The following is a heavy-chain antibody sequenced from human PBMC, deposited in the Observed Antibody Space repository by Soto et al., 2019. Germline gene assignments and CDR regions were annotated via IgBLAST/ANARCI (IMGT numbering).Heavy chain of an antibody. Sequence: PSETLSLTCTVSGDSISSYFWSWIRQPAGKGLEWVGRIFTRGSTNYNPSLKRRVTMSVDRSMNQFSLKRTSGTAAPTAVYYCAGGLGTVYSHSGMAVWAK. V-gene: IGHV4-4*07. J-gene: IGHJ6*04. D-gene: IGHD2-15*01. CDR2: IFTRGST. CDR3: AGGLGTVYSHSGMAV. CDR1: GDSISSYF.